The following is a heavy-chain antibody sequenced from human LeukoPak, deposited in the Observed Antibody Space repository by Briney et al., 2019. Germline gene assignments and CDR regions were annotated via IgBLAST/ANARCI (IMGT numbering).Heavy chain of an antibody. Sequence: PGGSLRLSCAASGFIFSDYSMNWVRQAPGKGLEWVSSISSSSSYIYYADSVKGRFTISRDNAKNSLYLQMNSLRAEDTAVYYCAREGSGYYQMFDYWGQGTLVTVSS. CDR1: GFIFSDYS. CDR3: AREGSGYYQMFDY. J-gene: IGHJ4*02. CDR2: ISSSSSYI. D-gene: IGHD3-22*01. V-gene: IGHV3-21*01.